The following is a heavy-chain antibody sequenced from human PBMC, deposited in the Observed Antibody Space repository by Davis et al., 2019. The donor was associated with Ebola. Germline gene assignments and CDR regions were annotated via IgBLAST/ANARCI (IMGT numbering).Heavy chain of an antibody. V-gene: IGHV3-49*04. D-gene: IGHD6-13*01. CDR3: ARDLKQPPPSYYYGMDV. CDR1: GFTFGDYA. Sequence: PGGSLRLSCTTSGFTFGDYAMNWVRQAPGKGLEWVGFIRSKAYGGKTGYAASVKGRFTISRDDSKSIAYLQMNSLKTEDTAVYYCARDLKQPPPSYYYGMDVWGKGTTITVSS. J-gene: IGHJ6*04. CDR2: IRSKAYGGKT.